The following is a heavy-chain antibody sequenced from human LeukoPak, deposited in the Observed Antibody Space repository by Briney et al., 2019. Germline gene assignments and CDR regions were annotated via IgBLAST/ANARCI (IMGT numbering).Heavy chain of an antibody. CDR3: ARGHGLGQGSGSYPEYYYYYYRDV. V-gene: IGHV1-8*02. D-gene: IGHD3-10*01. CDR1: GYIFTGYY. CDR2: INPNSGNT. J-gene: IGHJ6*03. Sequence: ASVKVSCKASGYIFTGYYMHWVRQAPGQGLEWMGWINPNSGNTGYAQKFQGRVTMTRNTSISTAYMELSSLRSEDTAVYYCARGHGLGQGSGSYPEYYYYYYRDVWGKGTTVTISS.